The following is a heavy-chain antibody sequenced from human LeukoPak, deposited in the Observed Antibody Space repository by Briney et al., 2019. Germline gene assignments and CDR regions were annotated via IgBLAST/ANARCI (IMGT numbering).Heavy chain of an antibody. J-gene: IGHJ3*02. V-gene: IGHV4-59*01. CDR3: AGHTSGWYQAFDI. CDR1: GGSISNYF. Sequence: NPSETLSLTCTVSGGSISNYFWSWIRQPPGKGLECIGYIYYSGSTNYNPSLKSRVSISIDTSKNQFSLRLSSVTAADTAVYYCAGHTSGWYQAFDIWGQGTMVTVSS. CDR2: IYYSGST. D-gene: IGHD6-19*01.